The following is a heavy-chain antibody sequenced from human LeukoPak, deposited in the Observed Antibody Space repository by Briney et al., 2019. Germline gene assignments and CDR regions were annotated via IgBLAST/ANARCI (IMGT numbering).Heavy chain of an antibody. Sequence: PSETLSLTCTVSGGSSSSGSYYWSWIRQPAGKGLEWIGRIYTSGSTNYNPSLKSRVTISVDTSKNQFSLKLSSVTAADTAVYYCARYSGSNTDFDYWGQGTLVTVSS. CDR1: GGSSSSGSYY. J-gene: IGHJ4*02. D-gene: IGHD1-26*01. CDR3: ARYSGSNTDFDY. CDR2: IYTSGST. V-gene: IGHV4-61*02.